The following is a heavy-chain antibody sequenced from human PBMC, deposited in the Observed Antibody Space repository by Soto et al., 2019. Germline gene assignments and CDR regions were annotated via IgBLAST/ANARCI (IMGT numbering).Heavy chain of an antibody. V-gene: IGHV1-69*13. D-gene: IGHD1-26*01. CDR2: IIPIFGTA. Sequence: GASVKVSCKASGGTFSSYAISWVRQAPGQGLEWMGGIIPIFGTANYAQKFQGRVTITADESTSTAHMELSSLRSEDTAVYYCARDPFMRAVGSSYYYYYYYGMDVWGQGTTVTVSS. J-gene: IGHJ6*02. CDR1: GGTFSSYA. CDR3: ARDPFMRAVGSSYYYYYYYGMDV.